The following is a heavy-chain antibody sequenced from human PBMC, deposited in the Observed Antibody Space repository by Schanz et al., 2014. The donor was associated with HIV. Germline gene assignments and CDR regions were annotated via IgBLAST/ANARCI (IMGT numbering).Heavy chain of an antibody. V-gene: IGHV3-23*01. CDR2: ITESGGRT. D-gene: IGHD3-22*01. Sequence: EVQLLESGGGLVQPGGSLRLSCAASGFAFSNYAMSWVRQAPGKGLEWVSSITESGGRTYYADSVNGRFTISRDNSKNTLYLQMTTLRTEDTAVYYCAKPEYDSSGNSQSHFDYWGRGTLVTVSS. CDR1: GFAFSNYA. CDR3: AKPEYDSSGNSQSHFDY. J-gene: IGHJ4*02.